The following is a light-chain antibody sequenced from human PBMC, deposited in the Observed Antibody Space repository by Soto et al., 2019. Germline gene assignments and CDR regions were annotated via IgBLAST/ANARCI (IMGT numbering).Light chain of an antibody. CDR2: LGS. Sequence: ETVMTQSPLSLPVTPGEPASISCRSSQSLLHSDGYNYLDWYLQKPGQSPQLLIYLGSNRASGVPDRFSGSGSGTDFTLKISRVEAEDVGVYSCMQALHTKYTFGQGTKLEIK. J-gene: IGKJ2*01. CDR1: QSLLHSDGYNY. V-gene: IGKV2-28*01. CDR3: MQALHTKYT.